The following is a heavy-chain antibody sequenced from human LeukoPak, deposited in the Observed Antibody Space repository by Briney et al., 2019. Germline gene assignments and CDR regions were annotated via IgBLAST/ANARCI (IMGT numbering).Heavy chain of an antibody. V-gene: IGHV3-7*01. D-gene: IGHD6-19*01. CDR1: GFTFSSYW. CDR2: IKEDGSIQ. CDR3: ASEVWTGVAVSDY. Sequence: GGSLRLSCVASGFTFSSYWMTWVRQAPGKGLEWLANIKEDGSIQYYLDSVRGRFTISRDNAKTSVYLQLNSLRADDTAVYCCASEVWTGVAVSDYWGQGTLVTVSS. J-gene: IGHJ4*02.